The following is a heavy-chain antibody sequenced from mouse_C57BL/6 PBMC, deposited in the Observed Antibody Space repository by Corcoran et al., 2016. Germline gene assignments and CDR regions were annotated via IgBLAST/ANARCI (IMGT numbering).Heavy chain of an antibody. Sequence: QVQLQQSGAELVKPGASVKISCKASGYAFSSYWMNWVKQRPGKGLEWIGQIYPGDGDTNYNGKFKGKATMTADKSSSTAYMQLSSLTSEDSAVYFCARGGYGNHWAYWGQGTLVTVSA. V-gene: IGHV1-80*01. CDR3: ARGGYGNHWAY. D-gene: IGHD2-10*02. CDR1: GYAFSSYW. J-gene: IGHJ3*01. CDR2: IYPGDGDT.